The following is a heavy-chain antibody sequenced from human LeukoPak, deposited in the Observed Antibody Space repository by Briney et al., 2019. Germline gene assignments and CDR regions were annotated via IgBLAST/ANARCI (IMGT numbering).Heavy chain of an antibody. CDR2: INPNSGGT. V-gene: IGHV1-2*02. Sequence: ASVKVSCKASGYTFTGYYMHWVRQAPGQGLEWMGWINPNSGGTNYAQKFQGRVTMTRDTSISTAYMELSRLRSDDTAVYYCARDPSEAGPRYYFDYWGQGTLVTVSS. D-gene: IGHD6-19*01. CDR3: ARDPSEAGPRYYFDY. J-gene: IGHJ4*02. CDR1: GYTFTGYY.